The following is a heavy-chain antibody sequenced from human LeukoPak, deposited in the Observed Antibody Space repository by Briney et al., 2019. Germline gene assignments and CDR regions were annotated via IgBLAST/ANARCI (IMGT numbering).Heavy chain of an antibody. CDR2: IRYDGSNK. CDR1: GFTFSSYG. J-gene: IGHJ4*02. Sequence: PGGSLRLSCAASGFTFSSYGMHWVRQAPGKGLEWVAFIRYDGSNKYYADSVKGRFTISRDNSKNTLYLQMNSLRAEDTAVYYCAKDELPGHGSGSYYRGYYFDYWGQGTLVTVSS. CDR3: AKDELPGHGSGSYYRGYYFDY. D-gene: IGHD3-10*01. V-gene: IGHV3-30*02.